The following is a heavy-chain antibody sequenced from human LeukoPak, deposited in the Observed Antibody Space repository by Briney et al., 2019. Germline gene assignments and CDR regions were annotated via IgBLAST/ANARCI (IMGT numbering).Heavy chain of an antibody. J-gene: IGHJ4*02. CDR3: AKRGIAAASSNYYFDY. V-gene: IGHV3-23*01. D-gene: IGHD6-13*01. CDR2: ISGSGLKT. CDR1: GFTFSTFG. Sequence: GGSLRLSCAASGFTFSTFGMSWVRQAPGKGLEWVSRISGSGLKTYYADSVKGRFTISRDNSKNTLYLQMNSLRAEDTAVYYCAKRGIAAASSNYYFDYCGQGTLLTVSS.